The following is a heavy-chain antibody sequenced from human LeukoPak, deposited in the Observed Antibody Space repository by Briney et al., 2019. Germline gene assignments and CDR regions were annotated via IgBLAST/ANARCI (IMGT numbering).Heavy chain of an antibody. Sequence: GASVKVSCKASGYTFTGYYMHWVRQAPGQGLEWMGWINPNSGGTNFQGRVTMTRDTSISTAYMELSRLRSDDTAVYYCARVEWELLQAFDYWGQGTLVTVSS. V-gene: IGHV1-2*02. J-gene: IGHJ4*02. CDR3: ARVEWELLQAFDY. CDR1: GYTFTGYY. D-gene: IGHD1-26*01. CDR2: INPNSGGT.